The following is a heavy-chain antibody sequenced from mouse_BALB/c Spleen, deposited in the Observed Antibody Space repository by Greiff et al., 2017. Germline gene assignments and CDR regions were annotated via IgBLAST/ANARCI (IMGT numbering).Heavy chain of an antibody. CDR1: GFTFSSFG. V-gene: IGHV5-17*02. CDR2: ISSGSSTI. J-gene: IGHJ4*01. Sequence: DVQLVESGGGLVQPGGSRKLSCAASGFTFSSFGMHWVRQAPEKGLEWVAYISSGSSTIYYADTVKGRFTISRDNPKNTLFLQMTSLRSEDTAMYYCARGSYDGPFYAMDYWGQGTSVTVSS. CDR3: ARGSYDGPFYAMDY. D-gene: IGHD2-3*01.